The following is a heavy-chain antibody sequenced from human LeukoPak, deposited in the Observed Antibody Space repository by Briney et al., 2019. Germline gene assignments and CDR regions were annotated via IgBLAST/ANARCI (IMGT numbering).Heavy chain of an antibody. Sequence: GASVKVSCKASGYTFTSYGISWVRQAPGQGLEWMGWITIYNGNTNYAQKFQGRVTLTTDTSTNTVYMELRNLRSDDTAVYYCARDEAAALYWGQGTLVTVSS. CDR2: ITIYNGNT. D-gene: IGHD6-25*01. V-gene: IGHV1-18*01. CDR3: ARDEAAALY. CDR1: GYTFTSYG. J-gene: IGHJ4*02.